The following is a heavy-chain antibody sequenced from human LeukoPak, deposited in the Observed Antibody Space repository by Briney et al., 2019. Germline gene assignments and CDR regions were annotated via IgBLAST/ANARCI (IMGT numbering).Heavy chain of an antibody. D-gene: IGHD3-10*01. CDR2: IYTSGST. Sequence: SETLSLTCTVSGGSISSGSYYWSWIRQPAGKGLEWIGRIYTSGSTNYNPSLKSRVTISLDTSKNQFSLKLSSVTAADTAVFYCARGPYYYGSGSEYYFDYWGQGTLVTVSS. V-gene: IGHV4-61*02. CDR1: GGSISSGSYY. CDR3: ARGPYYYGSGSEYYFDY. J-gene: IGHJ4*02.